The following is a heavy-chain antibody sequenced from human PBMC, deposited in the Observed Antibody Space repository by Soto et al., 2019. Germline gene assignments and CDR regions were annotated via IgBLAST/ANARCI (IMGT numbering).Heavy chain of an antibody. D-gene: IGHD2-2*02. Sequence: ESLKISCKASGYTFTSYWIGWVRQMPGKSLEWMGIIYPGDSDSRYSLSFQGRATISVDRSISTAYLQWSSLKASDTDLYYCARGHCSSTTCYKAGFDPWGQGPLVTVSS. V-gene: IGHV5-51*01. J-gene: IGHJ5*02. CDR3: ARGHCSSTTCYKAGFDP. CDR2: IYPGDSDS. CDR1: GYTFTSYW.